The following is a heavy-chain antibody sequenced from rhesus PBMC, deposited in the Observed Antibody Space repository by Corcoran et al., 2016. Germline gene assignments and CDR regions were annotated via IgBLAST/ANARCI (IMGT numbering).Heavy chain of an antibody. CDR3: ARDSWGYSGSWNFGY. V-gene: IGHV3S18*01. D-gene: IGHD6-25*01. J-gene: IGHJ4*01. CDR1: GFSFSAYY. Sequence: EVQLVESGGGLAKPGGSPRLSCAASGFSFSAYYMYWVRQAPGKGLEWVSGISYTGGSTYDADSVKGRFTISRENAKNTLYLQMDSLRAEDTAVYYCARDSWGYSGSWNFGYWGQGVLVTVSS. CDR2: ISYTGGST.